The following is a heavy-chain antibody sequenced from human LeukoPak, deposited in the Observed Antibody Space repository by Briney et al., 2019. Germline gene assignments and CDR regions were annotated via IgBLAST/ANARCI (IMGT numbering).Heavy chain of an antibody. CDR2: INSDGSST. CDR3: AKGRRYSSGWYPIDY. CDR1: GFTFSSSW. V-gene: IGHV3-74*01. Sequence: PGGSLRLSCAASGFTFSSSWMHWVRQAPGKGLVWVSRINSDGSSTTYADSVKGRFTISRDNAKNTVYLQMNSLRAEDTAVYYCAKGRRYSSGWYPIDYWGQGTLVTVSS. D-gene: IGHD6-19*01. J-gene: IGHJ4*02.